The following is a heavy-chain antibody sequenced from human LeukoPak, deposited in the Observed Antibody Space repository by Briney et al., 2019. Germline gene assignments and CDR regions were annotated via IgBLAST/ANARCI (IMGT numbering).Heavy chain of an antibody. Sequence: SETLSLTCTVSGGSISSYYWTWIRQPPGKGLEWIGSIYYSGRTNYNPSLKSRVTISVDTSKNQFSLKLSSVTAADTAVYYCAGGYDFWSGYSLLFQHWGQGTLVTVSS. CDR2: IYYSGRT. V-gene: IGHV4-59*01. CDR3: AGGYDFWSGYSLLFQH. J-gene: IGHJ1*01. D-gene: IGHD3-3*01. CDR1: GGSISSYY.